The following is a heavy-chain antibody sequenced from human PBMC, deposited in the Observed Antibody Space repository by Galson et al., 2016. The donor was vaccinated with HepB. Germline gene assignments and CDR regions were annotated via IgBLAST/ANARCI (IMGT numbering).Heavy chain of an antibody. Sequence: SLRLSCAASGFTFSNHWMHWVRQVPGKGLVWVSRINGPGSRARDTNYAASVKYRLNISRNNADNTLYLQMNSLRVEDTAIYYCARARRGNSYGAYYLWGQGTLVTVSS. V-gene: IGHV3-74*01. CDR1: GFTFSNHW. D-gene: IGHD5-18*01. CDR3: ARARRGNSYGAYYL. CDR2: INGPGSRARDT. J-gene: IGHJ4*02.